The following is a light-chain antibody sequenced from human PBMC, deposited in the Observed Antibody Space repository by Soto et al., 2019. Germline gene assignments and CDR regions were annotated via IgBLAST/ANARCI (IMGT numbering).Light chain of an antibody. J-gene: IGLJ1*01. CDR2: EVT. Sequence: QSVLTQPPSASGSPGQSVTISCTGTSSDVGGYRYVSWYQQHPGKAPKLVIYEVTKRPSGVPDRFSGSKSGNTASLTVSGLQAEDEADYYCSLNAGSNRVFGTGTKVTV. CDR1: SSDVGGYRY. CDR3: SLNAGSNRV. V-gene: IGLV2-8*01.